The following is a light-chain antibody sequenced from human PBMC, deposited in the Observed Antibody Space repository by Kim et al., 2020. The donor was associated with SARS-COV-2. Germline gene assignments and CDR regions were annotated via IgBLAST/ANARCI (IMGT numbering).Light chain of an antibody. CDR2: DAS. V-gene: IGKV1-33*01. CDR1: QDISNY. Sequence: LSASVESRVTVTCQASQDISNYLDWYQQKPGKAPKLLIYDASNLEAGVTSRFSGSGSGTDFTFTISGLQPEDIATYYCQQYDNLPSFGQGTRLEI. J-gene: IGKJ2*01. CDR3: QQYDNLPS.